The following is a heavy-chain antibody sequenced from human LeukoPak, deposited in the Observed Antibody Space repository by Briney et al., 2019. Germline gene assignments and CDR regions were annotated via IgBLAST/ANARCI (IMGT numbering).Heavy chain of an antibody. D-gene: IGHD2-15*01. J-gene: IGHJ6*02. Sequence: GGSLRLSCSASGFTFGAYFMHWVRQAPGKGLQYVSSISSNKYDTYYADSVKGRFTISRDNSKNTLYLQMNSLRAEDTAVYYCARAIGYCSGGSCWSGYYGMDVWGQGTTVTVSS. CDR1: GFTFGAYF. CDR2: ISSNKYDT. V-gene: IGHV3-64*04. CDR3: ARAIGYCSGGSCWSGYYGMDV.